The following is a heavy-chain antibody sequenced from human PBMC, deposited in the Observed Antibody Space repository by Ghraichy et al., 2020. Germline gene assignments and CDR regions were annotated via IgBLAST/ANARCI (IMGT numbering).Heavy chain of an antibody. V-gene: IGHV4-4*02. D-gene: IGHD4-17*01. CDR2: IYHSGST. CDR3: AREGTTTGTYYFDY. Sequence: SETLSLTCAVSGGSISSSNWWSWVRQPPGKGLEWIGEIYHSGSTNYNPSLKSRVTISVDKSKNQFSLKLTSVTAADTAVYYCAREGTTTGTYYFDYWGQGTLVTVSS. J-gene: IGHJ4*02. CDR1: GGSISSSNW.